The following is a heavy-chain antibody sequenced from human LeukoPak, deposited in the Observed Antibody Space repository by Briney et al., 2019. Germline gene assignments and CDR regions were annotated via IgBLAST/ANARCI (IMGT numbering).Heavy chain of an antibody. D-gene: IGHD2-15*01. CDR3: ARQAVCSGGSCYRKPYFDY. Sequence: PGGSLRLSCAASGFTFSSYWMSWVRQAPGKGLEWGANIKQDGSEKYYVDSVKGRFTISRDNAKNSLYLQMNSLRAEDTAVYYCARQAVCSGGSCYRKPYFDYWGQGTLVTVSS. J-gene: IGHJ4*02. V-gene: IGHV3-7*01. CDR1: GFTFSSYW. CDR2: IKQDGSEK.